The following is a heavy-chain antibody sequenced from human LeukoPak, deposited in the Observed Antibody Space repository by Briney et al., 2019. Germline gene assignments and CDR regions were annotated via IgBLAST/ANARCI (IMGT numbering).Heavy chain of an antibody. Sequence: GESLKISCKGSGYSFTSYWIGWVRQMPGKGLECMGIIYAGDSDTRYSPSFQGQVTISADKSISTAYLQWSSLKASDTAMYYCARQKYYYGSGSRHPFDYWGQGTLVTVSS. CDR3: ARQKYYYGSGSRHPFDY. CDR2: IYAGDSDT. CDR1: GYSFTSYW. V-gene: IGHV5-51*01. J-gene: IGHJ4*02. D-gene: IGHD3-10*01.